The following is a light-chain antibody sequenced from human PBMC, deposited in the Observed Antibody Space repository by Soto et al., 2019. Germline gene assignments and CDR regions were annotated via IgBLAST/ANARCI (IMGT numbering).Light chain of an antibody. V-gene: IGLV1-51*01. Sequence: QSVLTPPPSVSAAPGQQVTISCSGETSNIGNNYVSWYQQLPGTAPKLLIYDTNNRPSGIPDRFSGSKSGTSATLGITGLQTGDEAVYYCGAWDSSLSGVLFGGGTKLTVL. CDR3: GAWDSSLSGVL. J-gene: IGLJ2*01. CDR2: DTN. CDR1: TSNIGNNY.